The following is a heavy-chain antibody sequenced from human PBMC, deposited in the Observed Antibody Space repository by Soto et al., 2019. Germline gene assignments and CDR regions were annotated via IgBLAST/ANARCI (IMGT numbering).Heavy chain of an antibody. V-gene: IGHV3-43D*04. CDR1: GFTFADYA. CDR2: INADGSEK. CDR3: AKAKFYYDSSPYDS. Sequence: GSLTLSCAVSGFTFADYAVHWVRQSAGKGLEWVSFINADGSEKYYADSVRGRFTISRDNSKDSFYLQMNSLRLEDTAMYYCAKAKFYYDSSPYDSWGQGTLDTV. J-gene: IGHJ4*02. D-gene: IGHD3-22*01.